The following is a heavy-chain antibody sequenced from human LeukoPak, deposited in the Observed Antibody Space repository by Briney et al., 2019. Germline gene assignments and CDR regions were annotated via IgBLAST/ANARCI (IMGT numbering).Heavy chain of an antibody. CDR1: GYTFINYN. CDR2: MNPKSGDT. Sequence: ASVKVSCTASGYTFINYNINWLRQTAGQGLEWMGWMNPKSGDTGYAQKFQGRVTITRDTSITTASMELSSLRSEDTAVYYCARGRCVGNPNCYYFDSWGQGTLVTVSA. J-gene: IGHJ4*02. D-gene: IGHD2-15*01. CDR3: ARGRCVGNPNCYYFDS. V-gene: IGHV1-8*01.